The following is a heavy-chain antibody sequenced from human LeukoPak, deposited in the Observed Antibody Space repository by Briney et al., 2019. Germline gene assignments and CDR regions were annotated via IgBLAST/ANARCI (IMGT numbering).Heavy chain of an antibody. D-gene: IGHD3-10*01. CDR2: IIPIFGTA. J-gene: IGHJ6*03. CDR3: ARGTYYYGSGSYYKYYYMDV. V-gene: IGHV1-69*13. CDR1: GGTFSSYA. Sequence: GASVKVSCKASGGTFSSYAISWVRQAPGQGLEWMGGIIPIFGTANYAQKFQGRVTITADESTSTAYMELSSLRSEDTAVYYCARGTYYYGSGSYYKYYYMDVWGKGTTVTVSS.